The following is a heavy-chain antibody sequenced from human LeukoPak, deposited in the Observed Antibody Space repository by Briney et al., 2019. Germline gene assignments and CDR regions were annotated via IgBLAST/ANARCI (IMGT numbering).Heavy chain of an antibody. V-gene: IGHV4-59*08. J-gene: IGHJ5*02. D-gene: IGHD3-22*01. CDR1: GGSISSYY. CDR2: IYYSGST. Sequence: PSETLSPTCTVSGGSISSYYWSWIRQPPGKGLEWIGYIYYSGSTNYNPSLKSRVTISVDTSKNQFSLKLSSVTAADTAVYYCATRADYYDSSDWFDPWGQGTLVTVSS. CDR3: ATRADYYDSSDWFDP.